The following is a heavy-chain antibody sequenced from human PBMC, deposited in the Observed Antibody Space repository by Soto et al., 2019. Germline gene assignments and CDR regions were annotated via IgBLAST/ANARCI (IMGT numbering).Heavy chain of an antibody. CDR3: AKDQGGSSYGRYGMDV. Sequence: QMQLVESGGGVVQPGRSLRLSCAASGFTFSSHGMHWVRQAPGKGLEWVAVISYDGSKEDYGDSVKGRFTVSRDNFKNTLDLQMNSLRVEDTAVYYCAKDQGGSSYGRYGMDVWGQGTTVTVSS. CDR2: ISYDGSKE. CDR1: GFTFSSHG. V-gene: IGHV3-30*18. J-gene: IGHJ6*02. D-gene: IGHD5-18*01.